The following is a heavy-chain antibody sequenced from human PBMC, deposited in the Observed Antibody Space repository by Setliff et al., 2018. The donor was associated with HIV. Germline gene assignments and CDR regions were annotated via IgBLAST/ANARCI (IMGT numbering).Heavy chain of an antibody. Sequence: GGSLRLSCAASGFTFDDYGLTWVRQAPGKGLEWVSGINWNGGSKRYADSVKGRFTISRDNAKNSLYLQMNSLRAEDTALYYCARRGMWSYETGGNPTATFDYWGQGVLVTVSS. J-gene: IGHJ4*02. CDR1: GFTFDDYG. CDR3: ARRGMWSYETGGNPTATFDY. CDR2: INWNGGSK. D-gene: IGHD2-8*02. V-gene: IGHV3-20*04.